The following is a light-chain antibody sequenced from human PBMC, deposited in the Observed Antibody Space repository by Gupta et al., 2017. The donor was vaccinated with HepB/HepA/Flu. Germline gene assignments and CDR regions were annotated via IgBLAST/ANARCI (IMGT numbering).Light chain of an antibody. CDR3: SSYASGSRYVI. Sequence: SALPTPASASGCPAQSITISCTGTGRDVGGYNLVSWYQQHPGKAPKLLIYEVSRRPSGVSHRFSGSKSGNTASLTISGLQAEDEANYYCSSYASGSRYVIFGGGTKLTIL. V-gene: IGLV2-23*02. CDR1: GRDVGGYNL. CDR2: EVS. J-gene: IGLJ2*01.